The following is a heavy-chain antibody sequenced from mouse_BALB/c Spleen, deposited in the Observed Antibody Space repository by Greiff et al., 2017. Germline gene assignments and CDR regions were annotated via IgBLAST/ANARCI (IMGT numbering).Heavy chain of an antibody. Sequence: DVHLVESGGGLVKPGGSLKLSCAASGFAFSSYDMSWVRQTPEKRLEWVAYISSGGGSTYYPDTVKGRFTISRDNAKNTLYLQMSSLKSEDTAMYYCARHPFYDGYYVGAMDYWGQGTSVTVSS. D-gene: IGHD2-3*01. J-gene: IGHJ4*01. V-gene: IGHV5-12-1*01. CDR1: GFAFSSYD. CDR2: ISSGGGST. CDR3: ARHPFYDGYYVGAMDY.